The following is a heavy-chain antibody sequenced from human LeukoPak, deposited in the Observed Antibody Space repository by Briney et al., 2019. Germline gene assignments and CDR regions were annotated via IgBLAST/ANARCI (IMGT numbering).Heavy chain of an antibody. V-gene: IGHV4-38-2*01. J-gene: IGHJ4*02. CDR3: ARLLYCSSTSCLYYFDY. CDR2: IYHGGST. Sequence: SETLSLTCGVSGYSISSGYYWGWIRQLPGKGLEWIGSIYHGGSTYYNPSLKSRVTISVDTSKNQFSLKLSSVTAADTAVYYCARLLYCSSTSCLYYFDYWGQGTLVTVSS. D-gene: IGHD2-2*01. CDR1: GYSISSGYY.